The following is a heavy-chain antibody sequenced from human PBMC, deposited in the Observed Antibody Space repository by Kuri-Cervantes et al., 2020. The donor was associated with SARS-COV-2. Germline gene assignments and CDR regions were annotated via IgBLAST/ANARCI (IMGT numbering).Heavy chain of an antibody. CDR2: ISSSGSTI. CDR1: GFTFDDYA. CDR3: SRERGRRGWFDP. V-gene: IGHV3-11*01. J-gene: IGHJ5*02. Sequence: GGSLRLSCAASGFTFDDYAMHWIRQAPGKGLEWVSYISSSGSTIYYADSVKGRFTISRDNSKNTLYLQMNSLRAEDTAVYYCSRERGRRGWFDPWGQGTLVTVSS.